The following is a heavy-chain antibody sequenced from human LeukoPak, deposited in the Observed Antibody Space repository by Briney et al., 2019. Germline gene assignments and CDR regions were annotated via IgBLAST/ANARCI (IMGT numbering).Heavy chain of an antibody. V-gene: IGHV4-38-2*02. Sequence: SETLSLTCTVSGYSISSGYYWGWIRQPPGKGLEWIGSIYHSGSTYYNPSLKGRVTISVDTSKNQFSLKVSSVTAADTAVYYCARGDCSSTICYSPMDVWGKGTTVTVSS. CDR1: GYSISSGYY. D-gene: IGHD2-2*01. CDR3: ARGDCSSTICYSPMDV. CDR2: IYHSGST. J-gene: IGHJ6*03.